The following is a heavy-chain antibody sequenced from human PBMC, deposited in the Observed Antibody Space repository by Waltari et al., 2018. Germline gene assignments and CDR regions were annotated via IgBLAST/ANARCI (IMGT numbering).Heavy chain of an antibody. CDR1: GFTFSSYS. J-gene: IGHJ6*02. D-gene: IGHD2-2*01. CDR3: ARDHMVVVVPAAMGGTYYYYYGMDV. CDR2: ISSSSSTI. V-gene: IGHV3-48*01. Sequence: EVQLVESGGGLVQPGGSLRLSCAASGFTFSSYSMNWVRQAPGKGLEWVSYISSSSSTIYYADSVKGRFTISRDNAKNSLYLQMNSLRAEDTAVYYCARDHMVVVVPAAMGGTYYYYYGMDVWDQGP.